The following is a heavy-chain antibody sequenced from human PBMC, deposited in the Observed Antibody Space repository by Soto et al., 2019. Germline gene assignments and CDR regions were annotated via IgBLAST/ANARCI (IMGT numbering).Heavy chain of an antibody. CDR1: GYTFTGYY. D-gene: IGHD2-2*01. Sequence: ASVKVSCKASGYTFTGYYMHWVRQAPGQGLEWMGWINPNSGGTNYAQKFQGWVTMTRDTSISTAYMELSRLRSDDTAVYYCARGSTSCYDRWKDGYYFDYWGQGTLVT. CDR2: INPNSGGT. V-gene: IGHV1-2*04. J-gene: IGHJ4*02. CDR3: ARGSTSCYDRWKDGYYFDY.